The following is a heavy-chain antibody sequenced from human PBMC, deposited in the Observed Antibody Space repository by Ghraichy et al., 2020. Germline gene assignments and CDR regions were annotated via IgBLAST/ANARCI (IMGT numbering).Heavy chain of an antibody. J-gene: IGHJ6*02. CDR1: GYTFTSYG. Sequence: ASVKVSCKASGYTFTSYGISWVRQAPGQGLEWMGWISAYNGNTNYAQKLQGRVTMTTDTSTSTAYMELRSLRSDDTAVYYCARDSSSDRGHYYYGMDVWGQGTTVTVSS. V-gene: IGHV1-18*04. CDR3: ARDSSSDRGHYYYGMDV. D-gene: IGHD6-13*01. CDR2: ISAYNGNT.